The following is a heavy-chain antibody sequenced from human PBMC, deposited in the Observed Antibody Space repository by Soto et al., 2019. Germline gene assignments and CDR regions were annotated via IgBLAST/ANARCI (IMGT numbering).Heavy chain of an antibody. J-gene: IGHJ4*02. Sequence: SETLSLTCTVSGGSISSYYWSWIRQPPGKGLEWIGYIYYSGSTNYNPSLKSRVTISVDTSKNQFSLKLSPVTAADTAVYYCARVGGFGATTIDYWGQGTLVTVSS. D-gene: IGHD3-10*01. CDR3: ARVGGFGATTIDY. V-gene: IGHV4-59*08. CDR1: GGSISSYY. CDR2: IYYSGST.